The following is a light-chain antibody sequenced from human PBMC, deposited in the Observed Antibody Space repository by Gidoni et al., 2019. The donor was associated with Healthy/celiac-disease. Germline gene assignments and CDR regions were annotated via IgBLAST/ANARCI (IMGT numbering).Light chain of an antibody. CDR3: QQLNSYPLT. J-gene: IGKJ4*01. CDR1: QGISSY. Sequence: DIQLTQSPSFLSASVGDRVTITCRASQGISSYLAWYQQKPGKAPKLLIDAASTLQSGTEFTLTISSLQPEDFATYYCQQLNSYPLTFGGGTKVEIK. V-gene: IGKV1-9*01. CDR2: AAS.